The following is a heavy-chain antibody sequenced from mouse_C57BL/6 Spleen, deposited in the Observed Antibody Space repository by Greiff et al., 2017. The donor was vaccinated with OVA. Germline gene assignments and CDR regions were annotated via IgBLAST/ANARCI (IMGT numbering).Heavy chain of an antibody. Sequence: VQGVESGAELVKPGASVKLSCKASGYTFTEYTIHWVKQRSGQGLEWIGWFYPGSGSIKYNEKFKDKATLTADKSSSTVYMELSRLTSEDSAVYFCARHEEKTTVVEDYAMDYWGQGTSVTVSS. J-gene: IGHJ4*01. D-gene: IGHD1-1*01. CDR3: ARHEEKTTVVEDYAMDY. CDR2: FYPGSGSI. CDR1: GYTFTEYT. V-gene: IGHV1-62-2*01.